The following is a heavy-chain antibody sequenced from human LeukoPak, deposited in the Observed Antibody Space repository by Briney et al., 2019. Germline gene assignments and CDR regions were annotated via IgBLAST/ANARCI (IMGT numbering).Heavy chain of an antibody. D-gene: IGHD6-13*01. Sequence: ASVKVSCKSSGYTFNNYAMNWVRQAPGQGLEWMGWINTNTGNPTYAQGFTGRFVFSLDTSVSTAYLQISSLKAEDTAVYYCARPSHSEYSSSWWNFDYWGQGTLVTVSS. J-gene: IGHJ4*02. CDR1: GYTFNNYA. CDR2: INTNTGNP. CDR3: ARPSHSEYSSSWWNFDY. V-gene: IGHV7-4-1*02.